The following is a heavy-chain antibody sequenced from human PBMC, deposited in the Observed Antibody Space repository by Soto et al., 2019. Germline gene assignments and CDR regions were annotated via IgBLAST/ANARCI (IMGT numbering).Heavy chain of an antibody. CDR3: AGGWYFFDY. CDR2: SSYAGSNK. CDR1: GFTFSNYG. J-gene: IGHJ4*02. V-gene: IGHV3-30*03. Sequence: QVQLVESGGGVVQPGWSLRLSCAASGFTFSNYGMHWARQAPGKGLELVAGSSYAGSNKYYAESVKGRFTISRDNSKNTLYLQMNSLRTEDTAVYYCAGGWYFFDYCGQGTLVTVSP. D-gene: IGHD6-19*01.